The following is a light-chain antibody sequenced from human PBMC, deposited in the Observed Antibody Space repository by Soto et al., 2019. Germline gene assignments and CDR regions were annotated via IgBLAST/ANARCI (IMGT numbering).Light chain of an antibody. CDR2: GNS. CDR1: RSNIGAAYD. Sequence: QSLLTQPPSVSGAPGQRVTISCTGSRSNIGAAYDAHWYQHLPGAAPKLLIYGNSDRPSGVPDRFSGSKSGNTASLTISGLQAEDEADYYCCSYAGSSTYVFGTGTKVTVL. J-gene: IGLJ1*01. CDR3: CSYAGSSTYV. V-gene: IGLV1-40*01.